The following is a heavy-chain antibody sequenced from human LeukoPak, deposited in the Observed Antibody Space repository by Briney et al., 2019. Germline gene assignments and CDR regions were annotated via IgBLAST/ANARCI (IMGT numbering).Heavy chain of an antibody. CDR2: INTNSGNP. V-gene: IGHV7-4-1*02. CDR3: AREILRFDI. J-gene: IGHJ3*02. Sequence: ASVKVSCKASGYTFTRYSMNWVRQAPGQGLEWIGWINTNSGNPTYAQGFTGRFVFSLDTSVSTAYLQISSLRAEDTAVYYCAREILRFDIWGQGTMVTVSS. CDR1: GYTFTRYS.